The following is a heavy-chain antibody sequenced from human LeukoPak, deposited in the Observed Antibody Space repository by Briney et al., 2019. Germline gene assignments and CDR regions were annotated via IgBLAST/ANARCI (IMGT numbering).Heavy chain of an antibody. CDR3: ASGLGYCGGDCYRSDAFDI. CDR1: GGTFSSYA. J-gene: IGHJ3*02. V-gene: IGHV1-69*04. Sequence: ASVKVSCKASGGTFSSYAIGWVRQAPGQGLEWMGRIIPILGIVNYAQKFQGRVTITADKSTSTAYMELSSLRSEDTAVYYCASGLGYCGGDCYRSDAFDIWGQGTMVTVSS. CDR2: IIPILGIV. D-gene: IGHD2-21*02.